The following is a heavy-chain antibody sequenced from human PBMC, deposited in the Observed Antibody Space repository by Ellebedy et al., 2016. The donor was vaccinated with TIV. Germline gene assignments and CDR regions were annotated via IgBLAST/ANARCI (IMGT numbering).Heavy chain of an antibody. D-gene: IGHD3-10*01. Sequence: GESLKISCAASGFTFSNYWMHWVRQAPGKGLVWVSRINGDGTSTNYADSVKGRFTISRDNSKNTLYLQMNSLRAEDTAVYYCAKGTVLLWFGELQRHYYYGMDVWGQGTTVTVSS. CDR3: AKGTVLLWFGELQRHYYYGMDV. CDR2: INGDGTST. V-gene: IGHV3-74*01. CDR1: GFTFSNYW. J-gene: IGHJ6*02.